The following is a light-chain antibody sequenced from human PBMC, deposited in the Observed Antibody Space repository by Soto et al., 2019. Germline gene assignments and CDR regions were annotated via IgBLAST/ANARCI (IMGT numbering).Light chain of an antibody. Sequence: DIQMTQSPSTLSSSVGDRFTITFLSSQSIRNFLAWYQQKPGKAPKLLIYDASLSESGVPSRFSGSGSGTDFTLSISSLQPEDFATYYCQQANSFPPTFGQGTRLEIK. J-gene: IGKJ5*01. CDR1: QSIRNF. CDR3: QQANSFPPT. CDR2: DAS. V-gene: IGKV1-5*01.